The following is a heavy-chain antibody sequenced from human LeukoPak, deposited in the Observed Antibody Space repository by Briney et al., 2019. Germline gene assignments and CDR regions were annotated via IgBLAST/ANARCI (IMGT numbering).Heavy chain of an antibody. CDR2: INHSGST. Sequence: SETLSLTCAVYGGSFSGYYWSWIRQPPRKGLEWIGEINHSGSTNYNPSLKSRVTISVDTSKNQFSLKLSSVTAADTAVYYCARDMMGATTERKNWFDPWGQGTLVTVSS. CDR3: ARDMMGATTERKNWFDP. D-gene: IGHD1-26*01. V-gene: IGHV4-34*01. CDR1: GGSFSGYY. J-gene: IGHJ5*02.